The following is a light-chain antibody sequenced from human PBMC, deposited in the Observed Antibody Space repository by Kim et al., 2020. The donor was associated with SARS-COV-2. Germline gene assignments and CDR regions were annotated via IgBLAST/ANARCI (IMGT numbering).Light chain of an antibody. V-gene: IGLV1-47*01. CDR1: SSNIGSNY. J-gene: IGLJ3*02. CDR2: RNN. Sequence: QSVLTQPPSASGTPGQRVTISCSGSSSNIGSNYVYWYQQLPGTAPKLLIYRNNQRPPGVPDRFSGSKSGISASLAISGLRSEDEADYYCAAWDDSLSGRVFGGGTKLTVL. CDR3: AAWDDSLSGRV.